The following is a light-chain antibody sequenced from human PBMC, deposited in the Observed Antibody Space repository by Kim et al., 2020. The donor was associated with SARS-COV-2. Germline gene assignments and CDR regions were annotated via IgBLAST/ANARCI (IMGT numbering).Light chain of an antibody. Sequence: QSALTQPTSVSGSPGQSITISCTGTSSDVGTYNYVSWYQHHPGKAPKLLIYDVSERPSGVSNRFSGSKSGNTASLTISGLQAEDEADYYCSSYATSRSYVFGTGTKVTVL. V-gene: IGLV2-14*03. J-gene: IGLJ1*01. CDR1: SSDVGTYNY. CDR3: SSYATSRSYV. CDR2: DVS.